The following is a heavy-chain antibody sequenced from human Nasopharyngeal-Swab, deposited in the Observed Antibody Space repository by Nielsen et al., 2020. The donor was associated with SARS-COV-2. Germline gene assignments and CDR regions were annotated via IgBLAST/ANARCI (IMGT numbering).Heavy chain of an antibody. J-gene: IGHJ4*02. CDR2: ISASGEST. Sequence: GGSLRLSCAASGFTFSNYAMTWVRQAPGKGLEWVSTISASGESTFYGDSVKGRFTISRDNSKKTLSLQMNSLRAEDTAIYYGAKDRRPLDYWGQGTLVTVSS. CDR3: AKDRRPLDY. V-gene: IGHV3-23*01. D-gene: IGHD6-6*01. CDR1: GFTFSNYA.